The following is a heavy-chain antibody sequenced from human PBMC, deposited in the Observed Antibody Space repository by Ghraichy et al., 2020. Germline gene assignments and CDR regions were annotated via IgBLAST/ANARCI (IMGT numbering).Heavy chain of an antibody. Sequence: GGSLRLSCVASGFTFSSYAMSWVRQAPGKGLEWVSALSGSGGSTYYAGSVKGRFTISRGNSKHTLYLQMTSLRAEDTALYYCAKSSGTTGFDYWGQGTLVTVSS. CDR3: AKSSGTTGFDY. CDR1: GFTFSSYA. V-gene: IGHV3-23*01. J-gene: IGHJ4*02. D-gene: IGHD1-7*01. CDR2: LSGSGGST.